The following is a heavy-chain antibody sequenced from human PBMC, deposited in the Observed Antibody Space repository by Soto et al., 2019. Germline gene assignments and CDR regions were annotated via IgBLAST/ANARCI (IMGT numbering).Heavy chain of an antibody. CDR3: ASLVWVIVLRVFAPARGWFAP. V-gene: IGHV5-51*01. CDR2: IYPGDSDT. CDR1: GYSFTSYW. J-gene: IGHJ5*02. Sequence: GESLKISCKGSGYSFTSYWIGWVRQMPGKGLEWMGIIYPGDSDTRYSPSFQGQVTISADKSISTAYLQWSSLKASDTAMYYWASLVWVIVLRVFAPARGWFAPGGQGTLVTVPS. D-gene: IGHD2-8*01.